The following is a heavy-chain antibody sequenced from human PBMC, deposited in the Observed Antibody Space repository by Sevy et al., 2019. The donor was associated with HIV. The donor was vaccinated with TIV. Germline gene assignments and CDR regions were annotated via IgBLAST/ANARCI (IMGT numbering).Heavy chain of an antibody. J-gene: IGHJ5*02. V-gene: IGHV3-48*02. CDR2: ISRTATT. CDR1: GFTFSVYA. Sequence: GGSLRLSCKPSGFTFSVYAMHWVRQAPGKGLEWVSSISRTATTYYADSVRDRFTISRDKAKNLLYLEMNSLRDEDTAVYYCAREAYYYDSREENWFDPWGQGTLVTVSS. CDR3: AREAYYYDSREENWFDP. D-gene: IGHD3-22*01.